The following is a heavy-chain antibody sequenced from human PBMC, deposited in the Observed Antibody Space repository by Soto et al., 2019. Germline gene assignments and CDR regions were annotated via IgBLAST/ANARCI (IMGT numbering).Heavy chain of an antibody. CDR1: GFTVSTYW. D-gene: IGHD3-10*01. CDR3: ARRHITMIRGIIVTAHKGFFDF. Sequence: PGGSLRLSCAAPGFTVSTYWMSWVRQAPGKGLEWVANINRDGSEKYYVGSVKGRFTVSRDNAKNSLFLQMNSLRAEDTAVYYCARRHITMIRGIIVTAHKGFFDFWGQGTLVTVSS. V-gene: IGHV3-7*01. J-gene: IGHJ4*02. CDR2: INRDGSEK.